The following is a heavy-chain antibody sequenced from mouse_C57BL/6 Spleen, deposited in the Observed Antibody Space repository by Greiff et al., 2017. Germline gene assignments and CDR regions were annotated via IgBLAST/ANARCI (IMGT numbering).Heavy chain of an antibody. V-gene: IGHV1-82*01. CDR1: GYAFSSSW. CDR3: ARRDYYFDD. J-gene: IGHJ2*01. Sequence: QVQLKESGPELVKPGASVKISCKASGYAFSSSWMNWVKQRPGKGLEWIGRLYPGDGDTNYNGKFKGKATLTADKSSSTAYMQLSSLTSEASAVYFCARRDYYFDDWGQGTTLTVSS. CDR2: LYPGDGDT.